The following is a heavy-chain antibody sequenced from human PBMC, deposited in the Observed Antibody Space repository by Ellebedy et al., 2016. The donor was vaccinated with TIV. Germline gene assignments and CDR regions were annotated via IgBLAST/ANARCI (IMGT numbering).Heavy chain of an antibody. Sequence: PGGSLRLSCAASGFTFYRNAMHWVRQAPGTGLEWVSSINYDSRSTYYADSVKGRFTISRDNPKKMLYLQMNSLRADDTAVYSGTTFCSGSGYYLGCVSWGQGTLVTVSS. D-gene: IGHD3-22*01. CDR1: GFTFYRNA. V-gene: IGHV3-23*01. J-gene: IGHJ5*02. CDR2: INYDSRST. CDR3: TTFCSGSGYYLGCVS.